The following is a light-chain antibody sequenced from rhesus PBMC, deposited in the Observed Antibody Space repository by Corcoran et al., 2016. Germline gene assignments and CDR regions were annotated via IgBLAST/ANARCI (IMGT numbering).Light chain of an antibody. CDR1: QSLSNY. V-gene: IGKV1S9*01. CDR3: QQGYSYPFT. CDR2: RPS. J-gene: IGKJ3*01. Sequence: DIQMTQSPSSLSASVGDRVTITCQASQSLSNYLNWYQQKPGNIPKLLIYRPSSLQSGIPSRCSGSGSGTDFTLTISSLQPEDFATYYCQQGYSYPFTFGPGTKLDIK.